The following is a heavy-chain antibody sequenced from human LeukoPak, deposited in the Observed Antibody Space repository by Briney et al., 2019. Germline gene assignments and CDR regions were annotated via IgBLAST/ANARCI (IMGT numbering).Heavy chain of an antibody. V-gene: IGHV3-48*04. J-gene: IGHJ4*02. CDR1: GFTLSSYW. CDR2: ISSSGSTI. D-gene: IGHD3-9*01. CDR3: ARGLNYDILTGYYREDRGL. Sequence: GGSLRLSCAASGFTLSSYWMSWVRQAPGKGLEWVSYISSSGSTIYYADSVKGRFTLSRDNAKNSLYLQMNSLRAEDTAVYYCARGLNYDILTGYYREDRGLWGQGTLVTVSS.